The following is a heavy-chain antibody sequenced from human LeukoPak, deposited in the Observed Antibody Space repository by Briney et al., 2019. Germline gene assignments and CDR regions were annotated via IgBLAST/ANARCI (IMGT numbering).Heavy chain of an antibody. CDR1: GGTFSSYP. D-gene: IGHD3-9*01. CDR2: INPNSGGT. V-gene: IGHV1-2*04. Sequence: GASVKVSCKVSGGTFSSYPISWVRQAPGQGLEWMGWINPNSGGTNYAQKFQGWVTMTRDTSISTAYMELSRLRSDDTAVYYCARVASDFDWSRSTDYYGMDVWGQGTTVTVSS. J-gene: IGHJ6*02. CDR3: ARVASDFDWSRSTDYYGMDV.